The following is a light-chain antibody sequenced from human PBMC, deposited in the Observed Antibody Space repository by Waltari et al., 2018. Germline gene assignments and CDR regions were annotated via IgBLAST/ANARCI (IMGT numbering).Light chain of an antibody. CDR3: ASFTGNVV. Sequence: QSALTQPASVSGSPGQSITISCTGTSSDVGRYNYVSWYQQHPGKAPKLLIYDVDYRPSGVSNRFSGSKTVNTASLTISGLQAVDEAVYYCASFTGNVVFGGGTKLTVL. V-gene: IGLV2-14*03. CDR1: SSDVGRYNY. J-gene: IGLJ2*01. CDR2: DVD.